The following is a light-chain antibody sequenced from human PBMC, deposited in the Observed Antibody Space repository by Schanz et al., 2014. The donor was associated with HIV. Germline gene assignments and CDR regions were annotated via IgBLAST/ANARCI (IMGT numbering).Light chain of an antibody. Sequence: QSALTQPASVSGSPGQSITISCTGTSSDVGTYYHVSWYQQHPGKAPKLMIYEGAKRPSGVSSRFSGSKSGNTASLTISGLQAEDEADYYCCSYTTTSTYVFGAGTKLTVL. J-gene: IGLJ1*01. CDR3: CSYTTTSTYV. CDR2: EGA. CDR1: SSDVGTYYH. V-gene: IGLV2-14*02.